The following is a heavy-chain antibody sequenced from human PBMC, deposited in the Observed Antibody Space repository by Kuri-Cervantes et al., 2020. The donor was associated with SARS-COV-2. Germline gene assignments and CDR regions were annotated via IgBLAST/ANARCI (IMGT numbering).Heavy chain of an antibody. Sequence: ASVKVSCKVSGYTLTELSMHWVRQAPGKGLEWMGGFDPEHGETIYAQQFQGRVTMTEDTSTDTAYMELSSLRSEDTAVYYCPTDSYYYYDMDVWGKGTTVTVSS. CDR2: FDPEHGET. J-gene: IGHJ6*03. V-gene: IGHV1-24*01. CDR1: GYTLTELS. CDR3: PTDSYYYYDMDV.